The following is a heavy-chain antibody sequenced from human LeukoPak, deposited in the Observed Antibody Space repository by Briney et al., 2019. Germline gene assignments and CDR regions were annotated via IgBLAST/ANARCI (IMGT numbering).Heavy chain of an antibody. J-gene: IGHJ4*02. CDR3: ARKSFHTSSYDY. D-gene: IGHD2-2*01. CDR1: GYSISSGYY. Sequence: PSETLSLTCTVSGYSISSGYYWGWIRQPPGKGLEWIGSIYHSGSTYYNPSLESRVTISVDTSKNQFSLNLSSVTAADTAVYYCARKSFHTSSYDYWGQGTLVTVSS. CDR2: IYHSGST. V-gene: IGHV4-38-2*02.